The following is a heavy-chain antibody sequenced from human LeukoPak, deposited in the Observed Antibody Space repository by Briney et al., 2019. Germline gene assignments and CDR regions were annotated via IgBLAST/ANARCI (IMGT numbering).Heavy chain of an antibody. J-gene: IGHJ4*02. CDR1: GGSIRSYY. D-gene: IGHD6-13*01. CDR3: AREPSPPYSTHYDS. V-gene: IGHV4-4*07. Sequence: PSETLSLTCTVSGGSIRSYYWSWIRQPAGKGLEWIGRIYISGSTNCNPSLKSRVTMSVDTSKNLFSLKLSSVTAADTAVYYCAREPSPPYSTHYDSWGQGTLVTVSS. CDR2: IYISGST.